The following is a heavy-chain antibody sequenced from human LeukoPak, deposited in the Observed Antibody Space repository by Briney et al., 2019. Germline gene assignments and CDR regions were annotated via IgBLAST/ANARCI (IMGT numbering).Heavy chain of an antibody. CDR1: GGSISSGSYY. Sequence: PSETLSLTCTVSGGSISSGSYYWSWIRQPAGKGLEWIGRIYTSGSTNYNPSLKSRVTISVGTSKNQFSLKLSSVTAADTAVYYCARDADLVPAATGGVLDIWGQGTMVTVSS. CDR3: ARDADLVPAATGGVLDI. J-gene: IGHJ3*02. D-gene: IGHD2-2*01. CDR2: IYTSGST. V-gene: IGHV4-61*02.